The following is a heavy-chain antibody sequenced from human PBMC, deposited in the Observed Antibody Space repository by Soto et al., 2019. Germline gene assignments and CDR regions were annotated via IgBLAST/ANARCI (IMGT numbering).Heavy chain of an antibody. CDR3: TTDLGWELLYYYYGMDV. V-gene: IGHV3-15*07. CDR2: IKSKTDGGTT. CDR1: GFTFSNAW. Sequence: GGSLRLSCAASGFTFSNAWMNWVRQAPGKGLEWVGRIKSKTDGGTTDYAAPVKGRFTISRDDSKNTLYLQMNSLKTEDTAVYYCTTDLGWELLYYYYGMDVWGQGTTVTVSS. J-gene: IGHJ6*02. D-gene: IGHD1-26*01.